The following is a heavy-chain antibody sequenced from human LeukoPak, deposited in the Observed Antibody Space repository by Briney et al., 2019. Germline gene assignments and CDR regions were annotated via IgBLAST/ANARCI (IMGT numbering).Heavy chain of an antibody. V-gene: IGHV1-46*01. CDR1: RYTFTSNY. CDR2: IYPRDGST. J-gene: IGHJ4*02. Sequence: ASVKVSCKASRYTFTSNYIHWVRQAPGQGLEWMGMIYPRDGSTSYAQKFQGRVTVTRDTSTSTVHMELSGLRSEDTAVYYCARDQEGFDYWGQGTLVTVSS. CDR3: ARDQEGFDY.